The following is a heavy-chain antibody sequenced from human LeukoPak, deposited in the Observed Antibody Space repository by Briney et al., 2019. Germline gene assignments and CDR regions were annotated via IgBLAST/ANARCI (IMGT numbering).Heavy chain of an antibody. J-gene: IGHJ4*02. CDR3: ERGIAARPLRY. Sequence: GESLKISCKGSGYSFTSYWIGWVRQMPGKGLEWMGIIYPGDSNTRYSPSFQGQVTISADKPISTAYLQWSSLKASDTALYYSERGIAARPLRYWGQGTLVTVSS. CDR1: GYSFTSYW. CDR2: IYPGDSNT. V-gene: IGHV5-51*04. D-gene: IGHD6-6*01.